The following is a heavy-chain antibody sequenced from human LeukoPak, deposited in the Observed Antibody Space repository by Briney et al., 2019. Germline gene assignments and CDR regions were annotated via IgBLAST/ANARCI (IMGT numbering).Heavy chain of an antibody. CDR2: ISSSSSYI. CDR1: GFTFSSYS. D-gene: IGHD2-2*01. CDR3: ARDKHIVVVPAALDY. V-gene: IGHV3-21*01. Sequence: GGSLRLSCAASGFTFSSYSMNWVRQAPGKGLEWVSSISSSSSYIYYADSAKGRFTISRDNAKNSLYLQMNSLRAEATAVYYCARDKHIVVVPAALDYWGQGTLVTVSS. J-gene: IGHJ4*02.